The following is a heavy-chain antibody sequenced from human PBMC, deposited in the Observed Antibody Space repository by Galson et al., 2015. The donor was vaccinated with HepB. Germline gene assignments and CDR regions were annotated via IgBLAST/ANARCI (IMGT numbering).Heavy chain of an antibody. D-gene: IGHD4/OR15-4a*01. CDR2: ISGSGGST. Sequence: SLRLSCAASGFPFRSYGMTWVRQAPGKGLEWVSGISGSGGSTYYAASVKGRVTIASDNSKNTLYLQMNRLRVEDTAVYYCAKDDMESPYGGYALDVWGQGTMVTVSS. V-gene: IGHV3-23*01. CDR1: GFPFRSYG. J-gene: IGHJ3*01. CDR3: AKDDMESPYGGYALDV.